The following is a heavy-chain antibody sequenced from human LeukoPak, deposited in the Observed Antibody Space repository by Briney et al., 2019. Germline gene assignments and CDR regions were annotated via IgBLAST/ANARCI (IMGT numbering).Heavy chain of an antibody. V-gene: IGHV4-61*02. CDR1: GGSISSGSYY. CDR3: ARGVDV. Sequence: SETLSLTCTVSGGSISSGSYYWSWIRQPAGKGLEWIGRIYTSGSTNYNPSLKSRVTISVDTSKNQFSLKLSSVTAADTAVYYCARGVDVWGKGTTVTVSS. J-gene: IGHJ6*04. CDR2: IYTSGST.